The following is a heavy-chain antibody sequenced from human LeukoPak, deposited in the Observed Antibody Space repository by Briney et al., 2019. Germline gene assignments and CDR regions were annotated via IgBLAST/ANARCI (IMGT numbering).Heavy chain of an antibody. J-gene: IGHJ3*02. Sequence: SETRSLTCTVSGGSVGSGSYYWSWFRHPPGKGLEWIGYIYYSGGTNYNPSLKSRVTISVDTSKNQFSLKLSSVTAADTAVYYCARVGIVPVFDIWGQGTMVTVSS. CDR2: IYYSGGT. D-gene: IGHD1-26*01. CDR3: ARVGIVPVFDI. CDR1: GGSVGSGSYY. V-gene: IGHV4-61*01.